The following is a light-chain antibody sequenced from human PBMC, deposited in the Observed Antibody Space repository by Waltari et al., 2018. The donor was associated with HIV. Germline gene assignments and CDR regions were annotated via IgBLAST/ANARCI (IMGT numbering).Light chain of an antibody. V-gene: IGKV4-1*01. J-gene: IGKJ4*01. CDR1: QSVLYSSNNKNY. CDR3: QQYYSTPFT. Sequence: DIVMTQSPDSLVVSLGARATINCKSSQSVLYSSNNKNYLAWYQQKPGQPPKLLIYWAFTRESGVPDRFSGSGSGTDFTLTISSLQAEDVAVYYCQQYYSTPFTFGGGTKVEIK. CDR2: WAF.